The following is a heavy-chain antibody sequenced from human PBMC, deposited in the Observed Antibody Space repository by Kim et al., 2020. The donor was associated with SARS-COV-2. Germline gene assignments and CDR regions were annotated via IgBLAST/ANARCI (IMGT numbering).Heavy chain of an antibody. D-gene: IGHD3-22*01. V-gene: IGHV3-74*01. CDR2: INSDGSST. CDR3: ARDVYYYDSSGYYYENWFDP. CDR1: GFTFSSYW. J-gene: IGHJ5*02. Sequence: GGSLRLSCAASGFTFSSYWMHWVRQAPGKGLVWVSRINSDGSSTSYADSVKGRFTISRDNAKNTLYLQMNSLRAEDTAVYYCARDVYYYDSSGYYYENWFDPWGQGTLVTVSS.